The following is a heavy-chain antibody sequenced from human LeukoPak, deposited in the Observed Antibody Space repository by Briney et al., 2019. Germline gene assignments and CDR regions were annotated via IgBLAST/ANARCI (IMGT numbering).Heavy chain of an antibody. CDR2: INPSTGGT. CDR3: AGDHLDYFDS. V-gene: IGHV1-2*02. Sequence: GASVKVSCKASKYTFTDYFIHWVRQAPGHGLEWMGWINPSTGGTDYAQKFQGRVTMTRDTSINTAYMDLSGLIPDDTAVFYCAGDHLDYFDSWGQGTLVTVSS. J-gene: IGHJ4*02. CDR1: KYTFTDYF.